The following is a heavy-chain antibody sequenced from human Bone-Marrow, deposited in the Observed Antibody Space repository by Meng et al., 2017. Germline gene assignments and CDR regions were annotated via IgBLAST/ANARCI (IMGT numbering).Heavy chain of an antibody. CDR2: ISAYNGNT. Sequence: ASVKVSCKASGYTFTSYGISWVRQAPGQGLEWMGWISAYNGNTNYAQKLQGRVTMTTDTSTSTAYMELRSLRSDDTAVYYCARTIGYSYGYGLGTIAFDIWGQGTMVTV. CDR1: GYTFTSYG. V-gene: IGHV1-18*01. CDR3: ARTIGYSYGYGLGTIAFDI. D-gene: IGHD5-18*01. J-gene: IGHJ3*02.